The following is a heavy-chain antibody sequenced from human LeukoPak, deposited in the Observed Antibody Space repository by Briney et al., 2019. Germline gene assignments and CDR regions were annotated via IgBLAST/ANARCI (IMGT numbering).Heavy chain of an antibody. J-gene: IGHJ6*03. V-gene: IGHV4-59*08. D-gene: IGHD3-3*01. CDR2: IYYIGST. CDR3: ARQVVFGVVIHYYYYYMDV. Sequence: SETLPLTCTVSGGSISSYYWSWIRQPPGKGLVWIGYIYYIGSTNYNPSLKSRVTISVDTSKNQFSLKLSSVTAADTAVYYCARQVVFGVVIHYYYYYMDVWGKGTTVTVSS. CDR1: GGSISSYY.